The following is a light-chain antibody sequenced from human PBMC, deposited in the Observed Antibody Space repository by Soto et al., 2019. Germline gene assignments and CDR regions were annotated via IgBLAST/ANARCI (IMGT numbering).Light chain of an antibody. Sequence: IEVTQSPSSLAASLGDRVTITCRASQNIGTYVNWYRQKSGAAPELLIYDASTLQSGVPSRFRGGASGTDFTLTISRLQLVDFATFYCQQSYNTPLTFVQVTKVEIK. CDR1: QNIGTY. CDR2: DAS. CDR3: QQSYNTPLT. J-gene: IGKJ1*01. V-gene: IGKV1-39*01.